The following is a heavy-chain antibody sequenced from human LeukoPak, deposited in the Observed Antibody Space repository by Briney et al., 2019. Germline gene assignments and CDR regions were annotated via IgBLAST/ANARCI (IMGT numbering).Heavy chain of an antibody. CDR1: GFTFSSYS. Sequence: PGGSLRLSCAASGFTFSSYSMNWVRQAPGKGLEWVSYISSSSSTIYYADSVKGRFTISRDSAKNSLYLQMNSLRAEDTAVYYCARDLAVAGTGNWGQGTLVTVSS. J-gene: IGHJ4*02. D-gene: IGHD6-13*01. CDR2: ISSSSSTI. V-gene: IGHV3-48*01. CDR3: ARDLAVAGTGN.